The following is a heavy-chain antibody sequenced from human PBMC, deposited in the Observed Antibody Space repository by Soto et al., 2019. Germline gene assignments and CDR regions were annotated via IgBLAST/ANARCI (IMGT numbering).Heavy chain of an antibody. CDR3: ARVGHVVVVTAALDY. V-gene: IGHV1-46*01. CDR1: GDTFTDYY. D-gene: IGHD2-21*02. CDR2: VNPSGGHT. J-gene: IGHJ4*02. Sequence: QVQLVQSGAEVKKPGTSVKVSCKASGDTFTDYYIHWVRQAPGQGLEWMGTVNPSGGHTTYAQHFLGRMTMTRDTSTSTIYLELTSLTSEDTAVYYCARVGHVVVVTAALDYWGQGTLVTVSS.